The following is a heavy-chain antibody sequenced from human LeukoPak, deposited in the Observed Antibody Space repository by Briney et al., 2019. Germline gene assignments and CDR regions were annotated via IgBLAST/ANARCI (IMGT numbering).Heavy chain of an antibody. V-gene: IGHV3-7*01. CDR2: IKQDGGAK. Sequence: PGGPLGPPGAASGLTFTIIGLTWPGQAPGKGRGWVANIKQDGGAKNYVDSVKGRFTISRDNAKNSLYLQMNNLRVEDTAVYYCARERVTTTSFDYWGQGVLVTVSS. D-gene: IGHD2/OR15-2a*01. CDR3: ARERVTTTSFDY. CDR1: GLTFTIIG. J-gene: IGHJ4*02.